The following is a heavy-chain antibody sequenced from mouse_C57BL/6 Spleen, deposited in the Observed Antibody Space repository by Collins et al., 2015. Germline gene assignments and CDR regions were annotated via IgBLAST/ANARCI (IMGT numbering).Heavy chain of an antibody. CDR1: GYTFTSYG. Sequence: QVQLQQSGAELARPGASVKLSCKASGYTFTSYGISWVKQRTGQGLEWIGEIYPRSGNTYYNEKFKGKATLTADKSSSTAYMELRSLTSEDSAVYFCASSLFITTVVAPGFAYWGQGTLVTVSA. CDR2: IYPRSGNT. D-gene: IGHD1-1*01. CDR3: ASSLFITTVVAPGFAY. V-gene: IGHV1-81*01. J-gene: IGHJ3*01.